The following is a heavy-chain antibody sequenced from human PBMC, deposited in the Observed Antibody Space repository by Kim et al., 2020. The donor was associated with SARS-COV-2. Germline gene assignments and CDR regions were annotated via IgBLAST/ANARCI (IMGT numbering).Heavy chain of an antibody. V-gene: IGHV1-8*01. Sequence: ASVKVSCKASGYTFTSYDINWVRQATGQGLEWMGWMNPNSGNTGYAQKFQGRVTMTRNTSISTAYMELSSLRSEDTAVYYCARGSITMIVVVIRDYYYGMDVWGQGTTVTVSS. J-gene: IGHJ6*02. CDR2: MNPNSGNT. CDR3: ARGSITMIVVVIRDYYYGMDV. D-gene: IGHD3-22*01. CDR1: GYTFTSYD.